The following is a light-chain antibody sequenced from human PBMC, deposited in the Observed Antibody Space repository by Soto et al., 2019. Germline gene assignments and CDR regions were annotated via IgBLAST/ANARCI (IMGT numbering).Light chain of an antibody. CDR2: EAS. J-gene: IGKJ5*01. CDR3: QQRSNWPRFSIT. V-gene: IGKV3-11*01. Sequence: EMVLTQSPATLTAAAGERATLSSRASQNVGDRLAWYQHKPGQAPRLLIYEASNRAAGIPGRFSGSGSGTDFTLTISSLEPEDFAVYYCQQRSNWPRFSITFGQGTRLEIK. CDR1: QNVGDR.